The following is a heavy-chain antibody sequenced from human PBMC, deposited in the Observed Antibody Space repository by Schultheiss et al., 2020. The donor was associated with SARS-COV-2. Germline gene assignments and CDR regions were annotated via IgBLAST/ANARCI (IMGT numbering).Heavy chain of an antibody. CDR1: GFTFSNAW. Sequence: GGSLRLSCAASGFTFSNAWMSWVRQAPGKGLEWVSAISGSGGSTYYADSVKGRFTISRDNSKNTLYLQMNSLRAEDTAVYYCARGYDSSGYYWDWFDPWGQGTLVTVSS. V-gene: IGHV3-23*01. CDR3: ARGYDSSGYYWDWFDP. D-gene: IGHD3-22*01. J-gene: IGHJ5*02. CDR2: ISGSGGST.